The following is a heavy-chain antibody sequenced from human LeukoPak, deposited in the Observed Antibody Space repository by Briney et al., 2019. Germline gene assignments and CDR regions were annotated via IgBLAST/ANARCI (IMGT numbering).Heavy chain of an antibody. Sequence: PSETLSLTCGAFGGTFSGSYWSWIRQPPGKGLEWIGYAYYSGHTNYNSSLKSRVTMSLDTSKSQFSLRLSSLTAADTAVYFCARHPFATPFDYWGPGTLVTVSS. CDR3: ARHPFATPFDY. J-gene: IGHJ4*02. D-gene: IGHD2-15*01. CDR1: GGTFSGSY. V-gene: IGHV4-59*08. CDR2: AYYSGHT.